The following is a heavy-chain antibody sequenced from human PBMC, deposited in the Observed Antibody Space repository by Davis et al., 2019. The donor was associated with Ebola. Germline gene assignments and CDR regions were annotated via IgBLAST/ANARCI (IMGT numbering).Heavy chain of an antibody. J-gene: IGHJ4*02. Sequence: GGSLRLSCAASGFTFSSYGMHWVRQAPGKGLEWVAVIWYDGSNKYYADSVKGRFTISRDNSKNTLYLQMNSLRAEDTAVYYCARTYGYSSGWSALWGQGTLVTVSS. CDR1: GFTFSSYG. V-gene: IGHV3-33*08. CDR3: ARTYGYSSGWSAL. D-gene: IGHD6-19*01. CDR2: IWYDGSNK.